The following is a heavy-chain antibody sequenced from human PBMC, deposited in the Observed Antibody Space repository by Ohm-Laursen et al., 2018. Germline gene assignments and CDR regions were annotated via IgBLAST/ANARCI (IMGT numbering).Heavy chain of an antibody. J-gene: IGHJ4*02. Sequence: ASVKVSCKASGYIFTDNYIHWVRQAPGQGLEWMGWINPNSGGTNYAQRFQGRVTMTRDTSINTAYVELRSLRSDDMAVYYCTRDLSPTRFDFWGQGTLVTVSS. CDR3: TRDLSPTRFDF. CDR1: GYIFTDNY. CDR2: INPNSGGT. V-gene: IGHV1-2*02.